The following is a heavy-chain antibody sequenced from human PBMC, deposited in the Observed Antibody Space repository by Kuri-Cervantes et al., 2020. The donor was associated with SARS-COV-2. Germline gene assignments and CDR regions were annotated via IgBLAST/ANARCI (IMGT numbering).Heavy chain of an antibody. CDR1: GGSITDYD. J-gene: IGHJ5*02. CDR3: ARETVAGTGDWFDP. V-gene: IGHV4-59*12. D-gene: IGHD6-19*01. Sequence: SETLSLTCTVSGGSITDYDWSWLRQSPGKGLEWIGYIYYSGSTNYNPSLKSRVTISVDTSKNQFSLKLSSVTAADTAVCYCARETVAGTGDWFDPWGQGTLVTVSS. CDR2: IYYSGST.